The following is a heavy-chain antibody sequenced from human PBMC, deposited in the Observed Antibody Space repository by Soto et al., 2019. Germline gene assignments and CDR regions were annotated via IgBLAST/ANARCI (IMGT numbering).Heavy chain of an antibody. CDR3: GRDDWELPFDY. J-gene: IGHJ4*02. Sequence: ASVKASCKASGYTFTSYYMHWVRQAPGQGLEWLGIIIPSGRSTSYAQKFQGRVTMTRGTSTSTVYMYLSSLRSEDTAVYYCGRDDWELPFDYWGQGTMLTVSS. D-gene: IGHD1-26*01. V-gene: IGHV1-46*01. CDR1: GYTFTSYY. CDR2: IIPSGRST.